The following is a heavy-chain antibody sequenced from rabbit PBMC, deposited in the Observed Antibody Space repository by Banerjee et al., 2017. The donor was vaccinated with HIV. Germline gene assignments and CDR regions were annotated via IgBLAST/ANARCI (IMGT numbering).Heavy chain of an antibody. CDR2: INSNTGNT. CDR1: GIDFSSYYY. Sequence: QQQLEESGGGLVKPGGTLTLTCKASGIDFSSYYYMCWVRQAPGKGLELIACINSNTGNTVYASWAKGPFTISKTSSTTVTLQMTSLTAADTATYFCARSLGWGAGNLWGPGTLVTVS. D-gene: IGHD4-1*01. V-gene: IGHV1S45*01. J-gene: IGHJ4*01. CDR3: ARSLGWGAGNL.